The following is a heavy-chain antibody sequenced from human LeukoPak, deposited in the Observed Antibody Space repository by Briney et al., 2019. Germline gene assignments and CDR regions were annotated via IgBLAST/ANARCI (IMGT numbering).Heavy chain of an antibody. CDR1: NRSLSEYY. V-gene: IGHV4-34*01. CDR2: INHSGST. Sequence: SETLSLTCAVYNRSLSEYYWSWIRQPPGKGLEWIGEINHSGSTTYNPSLQSRVTMSVDTSKDQFSLEVSSVTAADTAVYYCAGWNAHYHFFDYWVPGIPLTVSS. J-gene: IGHJ4*02. D-gene: IGHD4/OR15-4a*01. CDR3: AGWNAHYHFFDY.